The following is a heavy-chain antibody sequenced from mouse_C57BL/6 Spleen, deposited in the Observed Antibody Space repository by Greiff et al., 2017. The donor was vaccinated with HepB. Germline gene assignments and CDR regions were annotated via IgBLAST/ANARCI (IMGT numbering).Heavy chain of an antibody. Sequence: EVMLVESEGGLVQPGRSMKLSCTASGFTFSDYYMAWVRQVPEKGLEWVANINYDGSSTYYLDSLKSRFIISRDNAKNILYLQMSSLKSEDTATYYCAREFDGSSYFDYWGQGTTLTVSS. CDR1: GFTFSDYY. D-gene: IGHD1-1*01. CDR3: AREFDGSSYFDY. V-gene: IGHV5-16*01. J-gene: IGHJ2*01. CDR2: INYDGSST.